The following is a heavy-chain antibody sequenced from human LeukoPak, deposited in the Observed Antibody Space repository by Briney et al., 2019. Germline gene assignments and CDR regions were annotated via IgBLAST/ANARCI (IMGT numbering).Heavy chain of an antibody. CDR1: GFTFSSYV. V-gene: IGHV3-30*01. CDR2: ISSDGTEK. D-gene: IGHD3-22*01. Sequence: PGGSLRLSCAASGFTFSSYVMHWIRQAPGKGLEWVAVISSDGTEKYYADSVKGRFTISRDNSKNTLYLQMNSLRPEDTAVFYCARTQAYSDSFSYYHFDYWGQGTLVTVSS. J-gene: IGHJ4*02. CDR3: ARTQAYSDSFSYYHFDY.